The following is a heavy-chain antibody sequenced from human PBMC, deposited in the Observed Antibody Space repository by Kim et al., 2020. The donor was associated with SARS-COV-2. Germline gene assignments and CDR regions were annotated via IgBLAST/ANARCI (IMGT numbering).Heavy chain of an antibody. Sequence: GGSLRLSCAASGFTFSSYGMHWVRQAPGKGLEWVAVIWYDGSNKYYADSVKGRFTISRDNSKNTLYLQMNSLRAEDTAVYYCARGDYDFWSGYRPSSVDYWGQGTLVTVSS. J-gene: IGHJ4*02. CDR2: IWYDGSNK. CDR1: GFTFSSYG. V-gene: IGHV3-33*01. CDR3: ARGDYDFWSGYRPSSVDY. D-gene: IGHD3-3*01.